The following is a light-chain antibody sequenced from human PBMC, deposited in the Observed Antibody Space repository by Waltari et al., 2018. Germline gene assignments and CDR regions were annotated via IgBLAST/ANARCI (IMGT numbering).Light chain of an antibody. CDR1: QDIGTS. CDR2: VAS. V-gene: IGKV1-NL1*01. Sequence: DIQMTQSPSSLSASVGDTITITCRASQDIGTSLAWYQQKPGEAPKLLVFVASRLQGWVPSRFSGNGSGTDFSLTIRSLQPEDFATYYCQEFYGSLSRTFGGGTKVDIK. CDR3: QEFYGSLSRT. J-gene: IGKJ4*01.